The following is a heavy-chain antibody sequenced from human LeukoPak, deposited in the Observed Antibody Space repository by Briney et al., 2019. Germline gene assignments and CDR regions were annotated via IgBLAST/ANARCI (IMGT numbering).Heavy chain of an antibody. CDR2: IYPGDSDT. CDR1: GYSFTSYW. CDR3: ARHEGIVGATTTSFYGMDV. J-gene: IGHJ6*02. D-gene: IGHD1-26*01. V-gene: IGHV5-51*01. Sequence: GESLKISCKGSGYSFTSYWIGWVRQMPGKGLEWMGIIYPGDSDTRYSTSFQGQVTISADKSISTAYLQWSSLKASDTAMYYCARHEGIVGATTTSFYGMDVWGQGTTVTVSS.